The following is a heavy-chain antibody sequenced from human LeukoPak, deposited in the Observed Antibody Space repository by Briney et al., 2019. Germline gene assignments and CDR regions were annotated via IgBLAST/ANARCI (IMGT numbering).Heavy chain of an antibody. CDR3: AAQESGYSFLSFDY. D-gene: IGHD3-3*01. J-gene: IGHJ4*02. CDR2: IDAGNGRT. Sequence: ASVKLSCKASGYTFRNYAMHWVRQAPGQGLEWMGWIDAGNGRTKYSQKFQGRVTITRDMSTSTAYMELSSLRSEDTAVYYCAAQESGYSFLSFDYWGQGTLVTVSS. CDR1: GYTFRNYA. V-gene: IGHV1-3*01.